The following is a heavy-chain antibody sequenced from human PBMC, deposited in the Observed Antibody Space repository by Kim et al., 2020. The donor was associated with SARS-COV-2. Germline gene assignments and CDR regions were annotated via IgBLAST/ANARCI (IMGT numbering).Heavy chain of an antibody. Sequence: SETLSLTCTVSGGSVSSGSYYWSWIRQPPGKGLEWIGYIYYSGSTNYNPSLKSRVTISVDTSKDQFSLKLSSVTAADTAVYYCARAGDSHVDVWGKGTTVTVSS. D-gene: IGHD5-12*01. CDR3: ARAGDSHVDV. CDR2: IYYSGST. J-gene: IGHJ6*04. CDR1: GGSVSSGSYY. V-gene: IGHV4-61*01.